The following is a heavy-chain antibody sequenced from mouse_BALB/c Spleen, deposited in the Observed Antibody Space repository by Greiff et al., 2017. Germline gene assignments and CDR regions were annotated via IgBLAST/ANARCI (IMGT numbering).Heavy chain of an antibody. D-gene: IGHD2-2*01. J-gene: IGHJ4*01. CDR2: ISSGGGST. CDR3: ARMGYDVGDAMDY. CDR1: GFAFSSYD. V-gene: IGHV5-12-1*01. Sequence: EVKVVESGGGLVKPGGSLKLSCAASGFAFSSYDMSWVRQTPEKRLEWVAYISSGGGSTYYPDTVKGRFTISRDNAKNTLYLQMSSLKSEDTAMYYCARMGYDVGDAMDYWGQGTSVTVSS.